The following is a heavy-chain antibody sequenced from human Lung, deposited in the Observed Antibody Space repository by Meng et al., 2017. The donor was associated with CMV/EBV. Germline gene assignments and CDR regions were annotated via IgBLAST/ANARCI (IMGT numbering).Heavy chain of an antibody. CDR3: AREPGDFWNGYHGWFEP. J-gene: IGHJ5*02. CDR2: IYYSGST. Sequence: SETLSLTCTVSGGSVSSGSYYWSWIRQPPGKGLEWIGYIYYSGSTNYNPSLKSRVTISVDTSKNQFSLKLSSVTAADTAVYYCAREPGDFWNGYHGWFEPWGQRDXVTVSS. V-gene: IGHV4-61*01. CDR1: GGSVSSGSYY. D-gene: IGHD3-3*01.